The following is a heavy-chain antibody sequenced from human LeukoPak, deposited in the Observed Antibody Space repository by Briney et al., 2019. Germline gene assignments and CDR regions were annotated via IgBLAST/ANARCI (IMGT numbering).Heavy chain of an antibody. CDR1: GGSISSYY. Sequence: PSETLSLTCTVSGGSISSYYWSWIRQPPGKGLEWIGYIYYSGSTYYNPSLKSRVTISVDTSKNQFSLKLSSVTAADTAVYYCAGRVVPAANDYWGQGTLVTVSS. D-gene: IGHD2-2*01. V-gene: IGHV4-59*04. CDR3: AGRVVPAANDY. CDR2: IYYSGST. J-gene: IGHJ4*02.